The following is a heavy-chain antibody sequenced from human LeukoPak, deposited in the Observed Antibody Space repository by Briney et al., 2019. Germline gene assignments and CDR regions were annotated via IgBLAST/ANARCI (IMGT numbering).Heavy chain of an antibody. CDR2: ISYDGSNN. CDR1: RFTFSSFT. J-gene: IGHJ4*02. D-gene: IGHD2-2*01. V-gene: IGHV3-30-3*01. Sequence: GGSLRLSCAASRFTFSSFTMHWVRQAPGEGLEWVAVISYDGSNNYYADSVKGRFTISRDNSKNTLYLQMDSLRDEDTAVYYCAREESAMVVIDYWGQGTLVTVSS. CDR3: AREESAMVVIDY.